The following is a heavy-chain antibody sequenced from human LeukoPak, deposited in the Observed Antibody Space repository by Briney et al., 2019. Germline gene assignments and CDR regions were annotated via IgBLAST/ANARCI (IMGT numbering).Heavy chain of an antibody. D-gene: IGHD5-12*01. CDR1: GFTFSSYE. CDR3: ASFVDIVATNDY. V-gene: IGHV3-48*03. Sequence: GGSLRLSCATSGFTFSSYEMNWVRQAPGKGLEWVSYISSSGSTICYADSVKGRFTISRDNAKNSLYLQMNSLRAEDTAVYYCASFVDIVATNDYWGQGTLVTVSS. J-gene: IGHJ4*02. CDR2: ISSSGSTI.